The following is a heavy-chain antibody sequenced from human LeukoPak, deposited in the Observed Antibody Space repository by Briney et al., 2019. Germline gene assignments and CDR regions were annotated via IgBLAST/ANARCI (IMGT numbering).Heavy chain of an antibody. CDR3: TSNDFWSTY. CDR1: GFTFSGSS. D-gene: IGHD3-3*01. V-gene: IGHV3-73*01. Sequence: LGGSLRLSCAASGFTFSGSSLQWVRQASGKGLEWLGRIRGKPNSYATAYAASVKSRFTISRDDSKNTAYLQMNSLKTEDTAVYYCTSNDFWSTYWGQGTLVTVSS. J-gene: IGHJ4*02. CDR2: IRGKPNSYAT.